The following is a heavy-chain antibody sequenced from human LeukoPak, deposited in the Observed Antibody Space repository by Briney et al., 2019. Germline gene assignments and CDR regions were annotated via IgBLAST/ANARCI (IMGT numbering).Heavy chain of an antibody. CDR2: IIPIFGTA. V-gene: IGHV1-69*05. CDR1: GGTFSSYA. Sequence: ASVKVSCKASGGTFSSYAISWVRQAPGQGLEWMGGIIPIFGTANYAQKFQGRVTITTDESTSTAYMELSSLRSEDTAVYYCARGGNYDFHFDPWGQGTLVTVSS. D-gene: IGHD3-3*01. J-gene: IGHJ5*02. CDR3: ARGGNYDFHFDP.